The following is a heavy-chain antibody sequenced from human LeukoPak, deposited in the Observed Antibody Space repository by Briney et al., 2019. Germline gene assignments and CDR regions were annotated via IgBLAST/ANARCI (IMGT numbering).Heavy chain of an antibody. J-gene: IGHJ4*02. CDR3: ARDRAAAGHDSFDY. V-gene: IGHV3-21*01. D-gene: IGHD6-13*01. Sequence: GGSLRLSCAASGFTFSSYAMSWVRQAPGKGLEWVSSISSSSSYIYYADSVKGRFTISRDNAKNSLYLQMNSLRAEDTAVYYCARDRAAAGHDSFDYWGQGTLVTVSS. CDR1: GFTFSSYA. CDR2: ISSSSSYI.